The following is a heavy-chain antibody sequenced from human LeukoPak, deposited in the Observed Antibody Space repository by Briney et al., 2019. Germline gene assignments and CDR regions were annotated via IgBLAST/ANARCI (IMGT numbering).Heavy chain of an antibody. J-gene: IGHJ4*02. Sequence: SETLSLTCAVYGGSFSSYYWSWIRQPPGKGLEWIGEINHSGSTNYNPSLKSRVTISVDTSKNQFSLKLSSVTAADTAVYYCARGRTIRVRGASFDYWGQGTLATVSS. CDR1: GGSFSSYY. CDR2: INHSGST. CDR3: ARGRTIRVRGASFDY. V-gene: IGHV4-34*01. D-gene: IGHD3-10*01.